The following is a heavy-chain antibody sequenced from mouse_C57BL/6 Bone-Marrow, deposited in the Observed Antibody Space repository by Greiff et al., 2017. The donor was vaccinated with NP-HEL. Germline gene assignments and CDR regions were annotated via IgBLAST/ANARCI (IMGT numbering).Heavy chain of an antibody. Sequence: VQLQESGTELVKPGASVKLSCKASGYTFTSYWMHWVKQRPGQGLEWIGNINPSNGGTNYNEKFKSKATLTVDKSSSTAYMQLSSLTSEDSAVYYCAREKYYGSSYVGWYFDVWGTGTTVTVSS. V-gene: IGHV1-53*01. J-gene: IGHJ1*03. CDR2: INPSNGGT. D-gene: IGHD1-1*01. CDR3: AREKYYGSSYVGWYFDV. CDR1: GYTFTSYW.